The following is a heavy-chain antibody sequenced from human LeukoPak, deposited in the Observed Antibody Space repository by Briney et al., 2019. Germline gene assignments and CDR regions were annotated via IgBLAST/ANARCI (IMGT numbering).Heavy chain of an antibody. CDR2: ISYDGSFK. J-gene: IGHJ4*02. V-gene: IGHV3-30*03. CDR3: AIEDSGYDFEH. CDR1: GFTFSSYG. D-gene: IGHD5-12*01. Sequence: PGGSLRLSCAASGFTFSSYGMHWVRQAPGKGLEWGAVISYDGSFKYYADSVKGRFTISRDNSKSKLYLQMHSLRAEDTAVYYCAIEDSGYDFEHWGQGTLVTVSS.